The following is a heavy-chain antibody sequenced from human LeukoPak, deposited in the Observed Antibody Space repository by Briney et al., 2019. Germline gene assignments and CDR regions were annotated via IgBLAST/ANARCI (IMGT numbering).Heavy chain of an antibody. Sequence: ASVKVSCKVSGYTLTELSMHWVRLAPGKGLEWRGVFDPEDGETIYAQKFQGRVTMTEDTSTDTAYMELSSLRSEDTAVYYCATPRKLVAATPLDYWGQGTLVTVSS. CDR3: ATPRKLVAATPLDY. CDR2: FDPEDGET. D-gene: IGHD2-15*01. V-gene: IGHV1-24*01. J-gene: IGHJ4*02. CDR1: GYTLTELS.